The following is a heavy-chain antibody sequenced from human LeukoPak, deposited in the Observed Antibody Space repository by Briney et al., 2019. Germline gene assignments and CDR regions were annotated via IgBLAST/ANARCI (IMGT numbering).Heavy chain of an antibody. Sequence: SETLSLTCSVSGGSISSSGYYWGWIRQPPGKGLEWIGSVYYSGTTYYNPSLKGRVTISIDTSKNQFSLRLSSVTAEDTAVYYCAREYSSSRYGYWGQGTLVSVSS. CDR3: AREYSSSRYGY. D-gene: IGHD6-13*01. CDR1: GGSISSSGYY. V-gene: IGHV4-39*07. J-gene: IGHJ4*02. CDR2: VYYSGTT.